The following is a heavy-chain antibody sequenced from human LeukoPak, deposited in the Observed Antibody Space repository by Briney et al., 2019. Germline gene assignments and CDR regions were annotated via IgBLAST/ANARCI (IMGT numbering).Heavy chain of an antibody. CDR1: DGSINNYY. CDR3: ARDRIVATIPRAYYYMDV. V-gene: IGHV4-59*12. Sequence: KPSETLSLTCTVSDGSINNYYWTWIRQPPGKGLEWIGCIHYSGSTNYNPSLKSRVTMSVDTSKNQFSLKLSSVTAADTAVYYCARDRIVATIPRAYYYMDVWGKGTTVTVSS. D-gene: IGHD5-12*01. CDR2: IHYSGST. J-gene: IGHJ6*03.